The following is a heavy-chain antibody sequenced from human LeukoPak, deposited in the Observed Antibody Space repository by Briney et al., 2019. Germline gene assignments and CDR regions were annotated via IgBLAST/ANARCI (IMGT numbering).Heavy chain of an antibody. V-gene: IGHV3-30*18. Sequence: LSLTCTVSGGSISSSSYYWGWIRQPPGKGLEWVAVISYDGSNKYYADSVKGRFTISRDNSKNTLYLQMNSLRAEDTAVYYCAKAPTGEAADYWGQGTLVTVSS. D-gene: IGHD7-27*01. CDR3: AKAPTGEAADY. CDR2: ISYDGSNK. CDR1: GGSISSSS. J-gene: IGHJ4*02.